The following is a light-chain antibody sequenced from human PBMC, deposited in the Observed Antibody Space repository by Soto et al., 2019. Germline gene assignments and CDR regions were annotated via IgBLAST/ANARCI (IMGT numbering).Light chain of an antibody. Sequence: DIQMTQSPSYLSASVGDRVTITCRASQSISSYLNWYQQKPGKAPKLLIYAASSLQSGVPSRFSGSGSGTDFTLTISSLQPEDFATYSCHQANSFPFTFGQGTRLEIK. J-gene: IGKJ5*01. CDR1: QSISSY. V-gene: IGKV1-39*01. CDR2: AAS. CDR3: HQANSFPFT.